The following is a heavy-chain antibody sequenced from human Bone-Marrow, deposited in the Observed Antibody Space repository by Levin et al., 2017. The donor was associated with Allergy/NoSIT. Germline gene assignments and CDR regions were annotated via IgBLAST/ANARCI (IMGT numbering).Heavy chain of an antibody. CDR1: GFSLRKSGVG. CDR3: AHYQVIWNSFDP. Sequence: SGPTLVKPTQTLTLTCNISGFSLRKSGVGVGWIRQPPGKALEWLAIIYWDDDKRYNPSLKNRVTITKDTSKNQVVLLMTIADPVDTGTYFCAHYQVIWNSFDPWGQGTLVTVSS. D-gene: IGHD1-7*01. J-gene: IGHJ5*02. CDR2: IYWDDDK. V-gene: IGHV2-5*02.